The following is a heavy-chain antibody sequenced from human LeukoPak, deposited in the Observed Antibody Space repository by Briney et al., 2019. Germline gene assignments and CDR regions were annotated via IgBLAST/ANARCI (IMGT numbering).Heavy chain of an antibody. CDR2: IKQDGREK. V-gene: IGHV3-7*01. D-gene: IGHD5-12*01. J-gene: IGHJ4*02. CDR3: ASGTSYGYVWDY. CDR1: RFPLNSYW. Sequence: GGSLRLSCTASRFPLNSYWMSWVRQAPGKGLEWVANIKQDGREKYYVDSVKGRFTISRDNAKNSLYLQMNSLRAEDTAVYYCASGTSYGYVWDYWGQGTLVTVSS.